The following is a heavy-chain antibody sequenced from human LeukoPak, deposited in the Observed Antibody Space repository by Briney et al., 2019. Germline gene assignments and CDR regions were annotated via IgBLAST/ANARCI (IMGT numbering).Heavy chain of an antibody. CDR1: GGSISPYH. V-gene: IGHV4-59*01. D-gene: IGHD6-19*01. J-gene: IGHJ4*02. CDR3: VRGGAGTSGWYPFDWFDY. CDR2: IFYSGSS. Sequence: SETLSLTCTVSGGSISPYHWSWIRQPPGKGLEWIGYIFYSGSSNYNPSLQSRVTMSVNTSENQFSLRLTSVTAADTAVYFCVRGGAGTSGWYPFDWFDYWGQGTLVSVSS.